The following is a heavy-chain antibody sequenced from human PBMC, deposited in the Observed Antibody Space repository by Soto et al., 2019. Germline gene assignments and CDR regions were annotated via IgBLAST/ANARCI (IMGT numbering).Heavy chain of an antibody. V-gene: IGHV3-66*01. CDR3: ASPEGSGSYYYYYGMDV. CDR2: IYSGGST. Sequence: GGSLRLSCAASGFTVSSNYMSWVRQAPGKGLEWVSVIYSGGSTYYADSMKGRFTISRDNSKNTLYLQMNSLRAEDTAVYYCASPEGSGSYYYYYGMDVWGQGTTVTVSS. J-gene: IGHJ6*02. D-gene: IGHD3-10*01. CDR1: GFTVSSNY.